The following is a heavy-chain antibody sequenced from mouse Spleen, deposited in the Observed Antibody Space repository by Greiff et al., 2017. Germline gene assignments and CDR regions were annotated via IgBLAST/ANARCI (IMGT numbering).Heavy chain of an antibody. CDR3: AREEEKTVVAKGDY. CDR1: GYTFTSYW. Sequence: QVQLQQPGAELVMPGASVKLSCKASGYTFTSYWMHWVKQRPGQGLEWIGEIDPSDSYTNYNQKFKGKATLTVDKSSSTAYMQLSSLTSEDSAVYYCAREEEKTVVAKGDYWGQGTTLTVSS. J-gene: IGHJ2*01. D-gene: IGHD1-1*01. V-gene: IGHV1-69*01. CDR2: IDPSDSYT.